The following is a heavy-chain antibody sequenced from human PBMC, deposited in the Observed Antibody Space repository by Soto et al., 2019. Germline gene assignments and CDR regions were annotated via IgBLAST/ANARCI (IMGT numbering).Heavy chain of an antibody. CDR3: ARDRYYYDTSGYSLSDY. V-gene: IGHV4-4*07. Sequence: SETLSLTCSVSGGSISDYYWSWIRQPAGKGLEWIGHIYSSGSTYYTPSLQSRVTMSVDTSKNQFSLKLSSVTAADTAVYYCARDRYYYDTSGYSLSDYWGQGTLVTVSS. CDR2: IYSSGST. J-gene: IGHJ4*02. CDR1: GGSISDYY. D-gene: IGHD3-22*01.